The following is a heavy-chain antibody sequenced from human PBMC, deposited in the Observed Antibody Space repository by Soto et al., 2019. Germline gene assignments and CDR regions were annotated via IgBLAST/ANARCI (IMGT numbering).Heavy chain of an antibody. D-gene: IGHD3-22*01. CDR2: ISYDGTKK. J-gene: IGHJ4*02. Sequence: QVQLVESGGGVVQPGRSLRLSCAASGFIFSTYGMHWVRQAPGKGLEWVAAISYDGTKKYFADSVKGRFTISRDNSKNTLYLQMNSLRAEDTAVYYCARPPNYDSSGYYFDYWGQGTLVTVSS. CDR1: GFIFSTYG. V-gene: IGHV3-30*03. CDR3: ARPPNYDSSGYYFDY.